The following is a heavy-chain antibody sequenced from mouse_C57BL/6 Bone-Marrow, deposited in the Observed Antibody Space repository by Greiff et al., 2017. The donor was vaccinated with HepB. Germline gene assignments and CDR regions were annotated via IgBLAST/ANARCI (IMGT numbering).Heavy chain of an antibody. Sequence: QVQLQQPGTELVKPGASVKLSCKASGYTFTSYWMHWVKQRPGQGLEWIGNINPSNGGTNYNEKFKSKATLTVDKSSSTAYMQLSSLTSGDSAVYYCARKDPYYDGSSLFDYWGQGTTLTVSS. CDR3: ARKDPYYDGSSLFDY. J-gene: IGHJ2*01. CDR2: INPSNGGT. V-gene: IGHV1-53*01. D-gene: IGHD1-1*01. CDR1: GYTFTSYW.